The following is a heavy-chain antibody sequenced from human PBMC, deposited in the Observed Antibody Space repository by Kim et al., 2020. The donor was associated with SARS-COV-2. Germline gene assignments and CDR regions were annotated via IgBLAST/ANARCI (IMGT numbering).Heavy chain of an antibody. CDR3: ARGREVIDQFDY. D-gene: IGHD3-16*02. J-gene: IGHJ4*02. CDR2: MNPNSGNT. CDR1: GYTFTSYD. V-gene: IGHV1-8*01. Sequence: ASVKVSCKASGYTFTSYDINWVRQATGQGLEWMGWMNPNSGNTGYAQKFQGRVTMTRNTSISTAYMELSSLRSEDTAVYYCARGREVIDQFDYWGQGTLVTVSS.